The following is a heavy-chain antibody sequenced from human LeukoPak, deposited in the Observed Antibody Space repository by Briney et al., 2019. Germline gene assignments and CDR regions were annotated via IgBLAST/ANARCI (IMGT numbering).Heavy chain of an antibody. CDR2: ISPSSSST. Sequence: GGSLRLSCAASGFTFSDYYMTWIRQAPGKGLEWLSYISPSSSSTIYAGPVKGRFTISRDNAKNSLYLQMDSLRAEDTAVYYCARERRLSDWGQGTLVTVSS. CDR1: GFTFSDYY. V-gene: IGHV3-11*06. D-gene: IGHD6-25*01. CDR3: ARERRLSD. J-gene: IGHJ4*02.